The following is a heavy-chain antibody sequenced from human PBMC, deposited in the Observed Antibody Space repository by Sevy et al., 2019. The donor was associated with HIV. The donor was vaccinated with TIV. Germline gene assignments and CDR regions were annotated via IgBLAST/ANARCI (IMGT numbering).Heavy chain of an antibody. J-gene: IGHJ4*02. Sequence: GGSLRLSCAASGFTFRNYAMSWVRQAPGKGLEWVSALSGTGGSTYYGDSVKGRFTISRDNSKNTVYPQMNSVRGEDTAVYYCAKDLDIVAVAAAIRLSYWGQGTLVTVSS. CDR1: GFTFRNYA. CDR3: AKDLDIVAVAAAIRLSY. V-gene: IGHV3-23*01. CDR2: LSGTGGST. D-gene: IGHD2-2*01.